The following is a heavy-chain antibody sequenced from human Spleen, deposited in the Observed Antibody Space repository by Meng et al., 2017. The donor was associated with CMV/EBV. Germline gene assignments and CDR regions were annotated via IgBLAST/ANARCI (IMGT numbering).Heavy chain of an antibody. V-gene: IGHV1-18*01. D-gene: IGHD6-13*01. CDR1: GYSFTSYG. CDR2: TSAYNGNT. J-gene: IGHJ1*01. CDR3: ARDQQLIPAEYFQH. Sequence: SGYSFTSYGISWVRQAPGQGPEWMGWTSAYNGNTIYAQKFQGRVTMTTDTSRSTAYLELRSLTSDDTAVYYCARDQQLIPAEYFQHWGPGTLVTVSS.